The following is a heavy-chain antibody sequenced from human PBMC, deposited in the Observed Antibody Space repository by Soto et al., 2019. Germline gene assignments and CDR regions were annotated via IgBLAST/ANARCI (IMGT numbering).Heavy chain of an antibody. Sequence: QVQLMQSGAEVKKPGSSVKVSCKASGGTFSTSAISWVRQAPGEGLEWVGGIMPIFATAGYGQEFQGRVTITADVSTARAYLELTSLTTDDTAVYYCARDKDRQQLGGNYYYILDVWGQGTAITVSS. J-gene: IGHJ6*02. CDR2: IMPIFATA. V-gene: IGHV1-69*12. D-gene: IGHD3-3*02. CDR1: GGTFSTSA. CDR3: ARDKDRQQLGGNYYYILDV.